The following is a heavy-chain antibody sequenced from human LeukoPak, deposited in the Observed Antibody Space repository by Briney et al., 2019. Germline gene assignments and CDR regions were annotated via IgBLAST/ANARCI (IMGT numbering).Heavy chain of an antibody. CDR2: IFYSGST. Sequence: NTSETLSLTCAVYGGSFSGYYWGWIRQPPGKGLEWIGSIFYSGSTYYNPSLKSRVTISVDTSKNHFSLKLNSVTATDTAVYYCARTLNSLAVAGPFEYWGQGTLVTVSS. J-gene: IGHJ4*02. V-gene: IGHV4-39*02. CDR1: GGSFSGYY. D-gene: IGHD6-19*01. CDR3: ARTLNSLAVAGPFEY.